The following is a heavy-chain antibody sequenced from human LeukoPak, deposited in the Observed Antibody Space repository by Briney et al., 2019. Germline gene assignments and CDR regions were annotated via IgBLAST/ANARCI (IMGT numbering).Heavy chain of an antibody. J-gene: IGHJ4*02. CDR3: VKYGYSSSYGFDY. D-gene: IGHD6-13*01. Sequence: GGSLRLSCSPSGFTFSSYAMHWARQAPGKGLEFVSAISSNGGSTYYADSVKGRFTISRDNSKNTLYLQMSSLRAEDTAVYYCVKYGYSSSYGFDYWGQGTLVTVSS. CDR1: GFTFSSYA. CDR2: ISSNGGST. V-gene: IGHV3-64D*06.